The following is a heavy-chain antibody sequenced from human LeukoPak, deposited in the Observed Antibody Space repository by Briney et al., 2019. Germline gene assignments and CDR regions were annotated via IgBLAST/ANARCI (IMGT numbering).Heavy chain of an antibody. J-gene: IGHJ4*02. CDR1: GITFSSYA. CDR2: ISGSTNGT. CDR3: ANDFDY. V-gene: IGHV3-23*01. Sequence: GGSLRLSCAASGITFSSYAMTWVRQAPGKGLEWVSTISGSTNGTYYADSVKGRFTISRDNSKNTLYLQLNSLGAEDTAVYYCANDFDYWGQGTLVTVSS.